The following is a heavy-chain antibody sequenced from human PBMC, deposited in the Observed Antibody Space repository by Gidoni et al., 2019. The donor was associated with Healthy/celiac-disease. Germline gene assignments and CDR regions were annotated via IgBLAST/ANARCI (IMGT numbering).Heavy chain of an antibody. CDR1: GGTFSSYA. Sequence: QVQLVQSGAEVKKPGSSVKVSCKASGGTFSSYAISWVRQAPGQGLEWRGGIIPIFGTANYAQKFQGRVTITADKSTSTAYMELSSLRSEDTAVYYCARDRAYGSYYWFDPWGQGTLVTVSS. J-gene: IGHJ5*02. CDR3: ARDRAYGSYYWFDP. CDR2: IIPIFGTA. V-gene: IGHV1-69*06. D-gene: IGHD1-26*01.